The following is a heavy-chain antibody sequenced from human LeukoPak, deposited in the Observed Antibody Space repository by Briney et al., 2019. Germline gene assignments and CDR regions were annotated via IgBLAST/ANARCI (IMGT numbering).Heavy chain of an antibody. CDR2: ISYDGRNK. Sequence: GGSLRLSCAASGFTFSSYGMPWVRQAPGKGLEWVAGISYDGRNKEYVDSVKGRFTISRDNSKNTLYLQMNSLRAEDTAVYNCAKDRGYSHGFDYWGQGTLVTVSS. V-gene: IGHV3-30*18. J-gene: IGHJ4*02. D-gene: IGHD5-18*01. CDR3: AKDRGYSHGFDY. CDR1: GFTFSSYG.